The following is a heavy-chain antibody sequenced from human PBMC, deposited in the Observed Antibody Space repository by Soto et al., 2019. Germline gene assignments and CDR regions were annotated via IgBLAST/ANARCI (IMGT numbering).Heavy chain of an antibody. V-gene: IGHV4-59*08. CDR1: GGSISSYY. Sequence: SETLSLTCTVSGGSISSYYWSWIRQPPGNGLECIGYIYYSGCTNYNPSLKSRVTISVDSSKNQFSLMLNSMTAADTAVYYCARHNYGSGSTYFDYWGQGTLVTAPQ. CDR3: ARHNYGSGSTYFDY. J-gene: IGHJ4*02. CDR2: IYYSGCT. D-gene: IGHD3-10*01.